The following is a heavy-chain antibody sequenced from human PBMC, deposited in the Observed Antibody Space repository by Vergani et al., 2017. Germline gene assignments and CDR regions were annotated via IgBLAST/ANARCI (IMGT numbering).Heavy chain of an antibody. V-gene: IGHV4-59*01. D-gene: IGHD3-22*01. Sequence: QVQLQESGPGLVKPSETLSLTCTVSGGSISSYYWSWIRQPPGKGLEWIGYIYYSGSTNYNPSLKSRVTISVDTSKNQFSLKLSSVTAADTAVYYCAVYYYDSSGYFPFDYWGQGTLVTVSS. CDR1: GGSISSYY. CDR3: AVYYYDSSGYFPFDY. J-gene: IGHJ4*02. CDR2: IYYSGST.